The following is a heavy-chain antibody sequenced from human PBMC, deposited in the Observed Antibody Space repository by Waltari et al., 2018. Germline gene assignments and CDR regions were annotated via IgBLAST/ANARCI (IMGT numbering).Heavy chain of an antibody. CDR1: GYTFTDYY. Sequence: EVQLVQSGAEVKKPGATVKISCKVSGYTFTDYYMHWVQQAPGKGLEWMGLVDPEDGETIYAEKFQGRVTITADTSTDTAYMELSSLRSEDTAVYYCATGVVPAANYYYYYYMDVWGKGTTVTISS. V-gene: IGHV1-69-2*01. D-gene: IGHD2-2*01. CDR3: ATGVVPAANYYYYYYMDV. J-gene: IGHJ6*03. CDR2: VDPEDGET.